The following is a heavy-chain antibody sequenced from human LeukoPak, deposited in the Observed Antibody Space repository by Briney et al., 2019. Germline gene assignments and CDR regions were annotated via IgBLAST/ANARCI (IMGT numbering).Heavy chain of an antibody. CDR1: GFTFNSSR. V-gene: IGHV3-48*01. Sequence: GESLRLSCEVSGFTFNSSRMNWVRQAPGKGLEWVSYISSKGTTKHYADSVKGRFTISRDNAKNALYLQMNSLRVEDTAVYYCANFEPGYTSSWYAEFWGQGTLVTVSS. J-gene: IGHJ4*02. CDR3: ANFEPGYTSSWYAEF. CDR2: ISSKGTTK. D-gene: IGHD6-13*01.